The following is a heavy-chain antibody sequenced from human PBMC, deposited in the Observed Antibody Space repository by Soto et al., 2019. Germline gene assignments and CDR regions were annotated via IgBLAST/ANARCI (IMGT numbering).Heavy chain of an antibody. CDR2: IYYSGST. Sequence: KTSETLSLTCTVSGGSISSYYWSWIRQPPGKGLEWIGYIYYSGSTNYNPSLKSRVTISVDTSKNQFSLKLSSVTAADTAVYYCARDRYKGYDFWSGLRTSHYCGMDVWGQGTTVTVSS. V-gene: IGHV4-59*01. D-gene: IGHD3-3*01. J-gene: IGHJ6*02. CDR3: ARDRYKGYDFWSGLRTSHYCGMDV. CDR1: GGSISSYY.